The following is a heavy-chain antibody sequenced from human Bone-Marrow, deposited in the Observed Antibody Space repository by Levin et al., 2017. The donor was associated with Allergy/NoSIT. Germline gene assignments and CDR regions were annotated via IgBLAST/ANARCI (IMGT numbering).Heavy chain of an antibody. D-gene: IGHD3/OR15-3a*01. CDR3: ARGRTVPSLHDF. V-gene: IGHV4-59*01. CDR1: GGPISSYY. J-gene: IGHJ4*02. Sequence: SETLSLTCTVSGGPISSYYWTWIRQPPGEGLQWIGNIYHSGSTNYNSSLKSRVTISVDTAKNEISLNLTSVNAADTALYYCARGRTVPSLHDFWGQGTLVTVSS. CDR2: IYHSGST.